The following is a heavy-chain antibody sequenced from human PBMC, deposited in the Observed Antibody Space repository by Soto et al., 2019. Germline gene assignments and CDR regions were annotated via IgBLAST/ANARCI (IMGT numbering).Heavy chain of an antibody. CDR2: ISSSGSTI. CDR1: GFTFSDYY. V-gene: IGHV3-11*01. Sequence: VGSLRLSCAASGFTFSDYYMSWIRQAPGKGLEWVSYISSSGSTIYYADSVKGRFTISRDNAKNSLYLQMNSLRAEDTAVYYCARAPVNYYDSSGSGADYWGQGTLVTVSS. D-gene: IGHD3-22*01. J-gene: IGHJ4*02. CDR3: ARAPVNYYDSSGSGADY.